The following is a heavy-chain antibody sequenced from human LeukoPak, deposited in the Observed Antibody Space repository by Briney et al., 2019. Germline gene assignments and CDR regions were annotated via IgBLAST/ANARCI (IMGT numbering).Heavy chain of an antibody. CDR3: GGVTPDYDFWPGPPMPFAP. J-gene: IGHJ5*02. Sequence: SETLSLTCTVSGYSISSGYYWGWIRQPPGKGLEWIGSIYHSGSTYYNPSLKSRVTISVDTSKNQFSLKLSSVTAADTAVYYCGGVTPDYDFWPGPPMPFAPWGRGPRVPVPS. D-gene: IGHD3/OR15-3a*01. CDR2: IYHSGST. CDR1: GYSISSGYY. V-gene: IGHV4-38-2*02.